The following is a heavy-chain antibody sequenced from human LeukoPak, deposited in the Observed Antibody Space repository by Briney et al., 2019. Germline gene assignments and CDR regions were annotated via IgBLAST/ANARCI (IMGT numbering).Heavy chain of an antibody. CDR1: GYTFTSYG. Sequence: ASVKVSRKASGYTFTSYGISWVRQAPGQGLEWMGWISAYNGNTNYAQKLQGRVTMTTDTSTSTAYMELRSLRSDDTAVYYCARVCIAVAGMFKLSPLVDYWGQGTLVTVSS. CDR3: ARVCIAVAGMFKLSPLVDY. D-gene: IGHD6-19*01. J-gene: IGHJ4*02. V-gene: IGHV1-18*01. CDR2: ISAYNGNT.